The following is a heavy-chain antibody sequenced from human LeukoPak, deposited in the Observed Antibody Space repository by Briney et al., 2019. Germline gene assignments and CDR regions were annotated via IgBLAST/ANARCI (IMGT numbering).Heavy chain of an antibody. CDR3: ATEIGSGWFYDY. V-gene: IGHV5-51*01. CDR2: IYPGDSEV. D-gene: IGHD6-19*01. J-gene: IGHJ4*02. Sequence: GESLKISCKASGYRFTSYWIGWVRQMPGKGLEWMGMIYPGDSEVRYGPAFQGQVTIPADKSVNTAYLQWSSLKASDTAIYYCATEIGSGWFYDYWGQGTLVTVSS. CDR1: GYRFTSYW.